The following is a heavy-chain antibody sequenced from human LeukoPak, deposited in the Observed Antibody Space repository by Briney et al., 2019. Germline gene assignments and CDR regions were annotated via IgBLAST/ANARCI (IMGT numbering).Heavy chain of an antibody. V-gene: IGHV1-18*01. CDR2: ISAYTGNT. CDR3: ARDSLFLEWSRDYYYYMDV. J-gene: IGHJ6*03. D-gene: IGHD3-3*01. CDR1: GYNFNTFG. Sequence: GASVKVSCKASGYNFNTFGISWVRQAPGQGLEWLGWISAYTGNTNYAPKFQGRVTITTDRSTSTAYMDLRSLRSDDTAVYYCARDSLFLEWSRDYYYYMDVWGKGTTVTVSS.